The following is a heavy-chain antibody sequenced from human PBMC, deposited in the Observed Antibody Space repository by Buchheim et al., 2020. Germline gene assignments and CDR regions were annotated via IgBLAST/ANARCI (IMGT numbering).Heavy chain of an antibody. V-gene: IGHV4-31*03. Sequence: QVQLQESGPGLVKPSQTLSLTCTVSGGSISSGGYYWSWIRQHPGKGLEWIGYIYYSGSTYYNPSLKSRVTISVDTSTNKFSLKLSSVTAADTAVYYCARLKGEWDSPHLNGVFDEINYFDYWGQGTL. J-gene: IGHJ4*02. CDR2: IYYSGST. CDR1: GGSISSGGYY. D-gene: IGHD1-26*01. CDR3: ARLKGEWDSPHLNGVFDEINYFDY.